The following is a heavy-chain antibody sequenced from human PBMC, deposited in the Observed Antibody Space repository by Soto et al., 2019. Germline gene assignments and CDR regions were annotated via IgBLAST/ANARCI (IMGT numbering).Heavy chain of an antibody. CDR2: VSGSGDST. Sequence: EVQLLESGGGLAQPGGSLRLSCAASAFTFSSYAMSWVRQAPGKGLEWVSAVSGSGDSTYYADSVKGRFTISRDNSKNTGYLQMNSLRAEDTAVYYCAKGRASDCPGCTQDYWGQGTLVTVSS. V-gene: IGHV3-23*01. D-gene: IGHD2-21*02. J-gene: IGHJ4*02. CDR3: AKGRASDCPGCTQDY. CDR1: AFTFSSYA.